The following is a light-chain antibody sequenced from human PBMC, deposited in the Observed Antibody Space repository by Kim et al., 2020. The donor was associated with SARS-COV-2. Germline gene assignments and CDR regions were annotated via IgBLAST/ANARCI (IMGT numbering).Light chain of an antibody. CDR3: QAWDSSTDVV. J-gene: IGLJ2*01. CDR1: KLGDKY. CDR2: QDS. V-gene: IGLV3-1*01. Sequence: VSPGQTASITCAGDKLGDKYACWYQQKPGQSPVLVIYQDSKRPSGIPERFSGSNSGNTATLTISGTQAMDEADYYCQAWDSSTDVVFGGGTQLTVL.